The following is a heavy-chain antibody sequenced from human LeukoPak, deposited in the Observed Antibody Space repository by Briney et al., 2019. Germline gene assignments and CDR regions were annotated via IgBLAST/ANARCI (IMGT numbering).Heavy chain of an antibody. D-gene: IGHD5-18*01. CDR2: IYYSGSS. CDR3: ARDRIQLSHGLDY. Sequence: PSETLSLTCTVSGGTISSYYWSWIRQPPGKGLEWIGSIYYSGSSYYNPSLKSRVTISVDTSKNQFSLKLSSVTAADTAVYYCARDRIQLSHGLDYWGQGTLVTVSS. V-gene: IGHV4-59*12. CDR1: GGTISSYY. J-gene: IGHJ4*02.